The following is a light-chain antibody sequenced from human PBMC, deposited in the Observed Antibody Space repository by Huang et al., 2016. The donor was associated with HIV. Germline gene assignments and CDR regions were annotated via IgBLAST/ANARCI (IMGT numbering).Light chain of an antibody. J-gene: IGKJ3*01. V-gene: IGKV1-39*01. CDR1: QTITSF. CDR3: QQSSSTPFT. CDR2: AAS. Sequence: DIQMTQSPSSLSASVGDRVTITCRASQTITSFLNWYQQKPGKAPKILIYAASSLQSGVPSRFSGSGSGTSFTLTINTLQPEDFATYYCQQSSSTPFTFGPGTRVDIK.